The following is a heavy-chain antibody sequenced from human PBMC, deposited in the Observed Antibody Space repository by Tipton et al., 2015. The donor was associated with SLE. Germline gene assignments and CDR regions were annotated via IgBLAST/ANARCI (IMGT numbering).Heavy chain of an antibody. CDR3: ASSGPRGVFDF. J-gene: IGHJ4*02. CDR2: MQYDGNNK. Sequence: RSLRLSCAASGFTLSSFGMHWVRQAPGEGLEGVAFMQYDGNNKYYADSVKGRFTIFRDNSKNTLYLQMNSLRGEDTALYYCASSGPRGVFDFWGQGTLVTVSS. V-gene: IGHV3-30*03. D-gene: IGHD6-19*01. CDR1: GFTLSSFG.